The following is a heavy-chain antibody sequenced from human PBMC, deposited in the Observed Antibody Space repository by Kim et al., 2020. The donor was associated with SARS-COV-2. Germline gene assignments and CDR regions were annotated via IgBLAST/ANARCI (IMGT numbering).Heavy chain of an antibody. J-gene: IGHJ4*02. D-gene: IGHD3-10*01. CDR1: GGSISSYY. CDR2: IYYSGST. Sequence: SETLSLTCTVSGGSISSYYWSWIRQPPGKGLEWIGYIYYSGSTNYNPSLKSRVTISVDTSKNQFSLKLSSVTAADTAVYYCARGSMVRGVYFDYWGQGTLVTVSS. CDR3: ARGSMVRGVYFDY. V-gene: IGHV4-59*01.